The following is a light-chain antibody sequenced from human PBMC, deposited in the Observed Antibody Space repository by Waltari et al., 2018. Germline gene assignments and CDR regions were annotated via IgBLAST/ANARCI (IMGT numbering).Light chain of an antibody. CDR3: SSYTSSSTVV. CDR2: DVS. J-gene: IGLJ2*01. V-gene: IGLV2-14*01. Sequence: QSALTQPASVSGSPGQSITISCTGTSSDVGGYNYVSWSQQHPGKAPKLMSYDVSKRPSGVSNRFSGSKSCNTAALTISGLQAEDEADYYCSSYTSSSTVVFGGGTKLTVL. CDR1: SSDVGGYNY.